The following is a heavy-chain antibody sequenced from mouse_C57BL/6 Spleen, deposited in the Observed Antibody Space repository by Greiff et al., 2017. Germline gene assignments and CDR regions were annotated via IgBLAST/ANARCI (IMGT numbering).Heavy chain of an antibody. CDR1: GFTFSDYG. J-gene: IGHJ4*01. CDR2: ISSGSSTI. CDR3: ARLGSSYAMDY. V-gene: IGHV5-17*01. Sequence: EVHLVESGGGLVKPGGSLKLSCAASGFTFSDYGMHWVRQAPEKGLEWVAYISSGSSTIYYADTVKGRFTISIDNDKNTMFLQMNSLRSEDTAMYYCARLGSSYAMDYWGQGTSVTVSS. D-gene: IGHD1-1*01.